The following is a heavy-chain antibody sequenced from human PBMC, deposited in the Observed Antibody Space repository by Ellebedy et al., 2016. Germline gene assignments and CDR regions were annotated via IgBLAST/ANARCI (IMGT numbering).Heavy chain of an antibody. CDR3: ARGGYSSGWLFDY. Sequence: SETLSLTXTVSGGSISSSSYYWGWIRQPPGKGLEWIGYIYTSGSTNYNPSLKSRVTMSVDTSKNQFSLKLSSVTAADTAVYYCARGGYSSGWLFDYWGQGTLVTVSS. J-gene: IGHJ4*02. CDR1: GGSISSSSYY. CDR2: IYTSGST. V-gene: IGHV4-61*05. D-gene: IGHD6-19*01.